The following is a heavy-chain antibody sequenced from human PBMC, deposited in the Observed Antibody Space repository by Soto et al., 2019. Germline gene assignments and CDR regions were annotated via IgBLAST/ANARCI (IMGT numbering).Heavy chain of an antibody. CDR1: GYTFTGYS. CDR3: ARAATASNNWFDP. D-gene: IGHD1-1*01. J-gene: IGHJ5*02. CDR2: INPNSGGT. V-gene: IGHV1-2*02. Sequence: ASVKVSGKTSGYTFTGYSVHWVRQAPGQGLEWLGWINPNSGGTDYAQKFLGRVILTRDVSITTAYMEVTSLRSDDTAVYYCARAATASNNWFDPWGQGTLVTVS.